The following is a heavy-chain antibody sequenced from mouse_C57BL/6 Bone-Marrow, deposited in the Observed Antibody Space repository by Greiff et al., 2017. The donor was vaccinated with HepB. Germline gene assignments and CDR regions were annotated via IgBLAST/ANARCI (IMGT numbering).Heavy chain of an antibody. Sequence: EVKLMESGGGLVKPGGSLKLSCAASGFTFSSYAMSWVRQTPEKRLEWVATISDGGSYTYYPDNVKGRFTISRDNAKNNLYRQMSHLKSEDTAMYYCARDYPYYAMDYWGQGTSVTVSS. CDR3: ARDYPYYAMDY. CDR1: GFTFSSYA. CDR2: ISDGGSYT. V-gene: IGHV5-4*01. J-gene: IGHJ4*01.